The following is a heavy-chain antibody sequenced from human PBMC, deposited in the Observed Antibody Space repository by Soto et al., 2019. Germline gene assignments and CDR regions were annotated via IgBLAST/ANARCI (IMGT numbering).Heavy chain of an antibody. CDR2: ISGGGSTA. CDR1: GFTFTSYV. CDR3: ASVVAVTRGFDY. D-gene: IGHD2-21*02. J-gene: IGHJ4*02. Sequence: EVQLLESGGGLVQRGGSQRLSCAASGFTFTSYVMSWVRQAPGKGLEWVAGISGGGSTAFYADSVKGRFTISRDNAKNTLVLQMDSLRAEDTAIYYCASVVAVTRGFDYWGRGTLVTVSS. V-gene: IGHV3-23*01.